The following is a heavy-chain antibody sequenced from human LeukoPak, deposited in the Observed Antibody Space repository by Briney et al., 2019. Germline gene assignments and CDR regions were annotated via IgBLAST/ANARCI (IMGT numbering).Heavy chain of an antibody. V-gene: IGHV4-59*01. D-gene: IGHD5-18*01. Sequence: PSETLSLTCTVSGGSISSYYWSWIRRPPGKGLEWIGYIYYSGSTNYNPSLKSRVTISVDTSKNQFSLKLSSVTAADTAVYYCARVEYSYGYYYYYGMDVWGQGTTVTVSS. CDR3: ARVEYSYGYYYYYGMDV. J-gene: IGHJ6*02. CDR1: GGSISSYY. CDR2: IYYSGST.